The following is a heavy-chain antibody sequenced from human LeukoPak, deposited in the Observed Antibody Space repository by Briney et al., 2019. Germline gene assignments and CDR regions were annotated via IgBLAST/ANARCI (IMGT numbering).Heavy chain of an antibody. J-gene: IGHJ6*03. CDR3: ARDPYSGNYGNDYYYYMDV. V-gene: IGHV3-30*03. CDR1: GFTFSSYG. CDR2: ISYDGGNK. D-gene: IGHD1-26*01. Sequence: GRSLRLSCAASGFTFSSYGMHWVRQAPGKGLEWVAVISYDGGNKYYADSVKGRFTISRDNSKNTLYLQMDSLGPDDTAVYYCARDPYSGNYGNDYYYYMDVWGKGTTVTISS.